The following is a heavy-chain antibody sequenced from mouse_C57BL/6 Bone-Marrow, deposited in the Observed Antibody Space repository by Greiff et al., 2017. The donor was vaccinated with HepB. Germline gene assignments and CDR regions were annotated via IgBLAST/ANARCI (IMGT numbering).Heavy chain of an antibody. CDR3: ARVGVYYGYDRLAY. Sequence: VQLQQPGAELVMPGASVKLSCKASGYTFTSYWMHWVKQRPGQGLEWIGEIDPSDSYTNYNQKFKGKSTLTVDKSSSTAYMQLSSLTSEDSAVYYCARVGVYYGYDRLAYWGQGTLVTVSA. CDR1: GYTFTSYW. CDR2: IDPSDSYT. J-gene: IGHJ3*01. V-gene: IGHV1-69*01. D-gene: IGHD2-2*01.